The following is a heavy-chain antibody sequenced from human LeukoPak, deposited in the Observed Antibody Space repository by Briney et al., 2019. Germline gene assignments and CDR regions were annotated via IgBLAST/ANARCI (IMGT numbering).Heavy chain of an antibody. Sequence: GASLRLSCVASGFTVSINYMSWVRQPRGEGLECVSVIQTGGNKFHEAPVKGRFTISRDTSKNTVYLQMNSLRGEDTAVYYCARVDGYYGSGSWFAPWGQGTQVTVSS. CDR2: IQTGGNK. CDR1: GFTVSINY. CDR3: ARVDGYYGSGSWFAP. D-gene: IGHD3-10*01. J-gene: IGHJ5*02. V-gene: IGHV3-66*01.